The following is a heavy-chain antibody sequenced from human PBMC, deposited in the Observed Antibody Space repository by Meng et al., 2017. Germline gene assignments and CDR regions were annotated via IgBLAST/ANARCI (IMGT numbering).Heavy chain of an antibody. CDR1: GGSISSSSYY. J-gene: IGHJ6*02. CDR3: ARDRRRYSSSWFDYYYYGMDV. CDR2: TYYSGST. V-gene: IGHV4-39*07. Sequence: SETLSLTCTVSGGSISSSSYYWGWIRQPPGKGLEWIGSTYYSGSTYYNPSLKSRVTISVDTSKNQFSLKLSSVTAADTAVYYCARDRRRYSSSWFDYYYYGMDVWGQGTTVTVSS. D-gene: IGHD6-13*01.